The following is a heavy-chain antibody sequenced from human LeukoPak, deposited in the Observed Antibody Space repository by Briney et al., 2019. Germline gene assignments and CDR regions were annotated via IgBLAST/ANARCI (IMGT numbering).Heavy chain of an antibody. J-gene: IGHJ4*02. Sequence: GGSLRLSCVASGFIFNKHAMSWVRQAPGKGLEWVSGLSGCGSSTDYADSVKGRFSVSRDNSKNTLFLQMNSLRAEDTAIYYCAKERDYGPADYWGQGTLVTVSS. V-gene: IGHV3-23*01. CDR3: AKERDYGPADY. CDR1: GFIFNKHA. D-gene: IGHD4/OR15-4a*01. CDR2: LSGCGSST.